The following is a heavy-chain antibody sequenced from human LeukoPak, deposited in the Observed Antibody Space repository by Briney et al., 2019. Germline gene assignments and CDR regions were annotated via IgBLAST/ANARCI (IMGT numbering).Heavy chain of an antibody. V-gene: IGHV1-69*04. D-gene: IGHD6-13*01. CDR2: IIPILGIA. CDR1: GGTFSSYA. CDR3: ARDSHSSPFS. Sequence: ASVKVSCKASGGTFSSYAISWVRQAPGQGLEWMGRIIPILGIANYAQKFQGRVTMTRDTSTSTVYMELSSLRSEDTAVYYCARDSHSSPFSWGQGTLVTVSS. J-gene: IGHJ5*02.